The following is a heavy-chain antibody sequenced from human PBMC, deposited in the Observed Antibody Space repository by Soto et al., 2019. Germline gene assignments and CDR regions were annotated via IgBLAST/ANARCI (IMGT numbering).Heavy chain of an antibody. V-gene: IGHV3-48*03. Sequence: EVQLVESGGGLVQPGGSLRLSCAASGFTFSSYEMNWVRQAPGKGLEWVSYISSSGSSIYYADSVKGRFTISRDNAKNSLYLQMNSLRAEDKAVYYCASTGQAPYYFDYWGQGPLVTVSS. CDR3: ASTGQAPYYFDY. CDR1: GFTFSSYE. CDR2: ISSSGSSI. J-gene: IGHJ4*02. D-gene: IGHD1-1*01.